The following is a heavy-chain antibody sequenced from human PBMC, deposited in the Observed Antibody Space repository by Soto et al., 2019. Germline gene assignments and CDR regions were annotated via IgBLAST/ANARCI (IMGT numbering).Heavy chain of an antibody. CDR2: ISYDGSNK. D-gene: IGHD3-22*01. CDR3: AKDIRHSSGYSVLNNFDY. J-gene: IGHJ4*02. Sequence: GGSLRLSCAASGFTFSSYGMHWVRQAPGKGLEWVAVISYDGSNKYYADSVKGRFTISRDNSKNTLYLQMNSLRAEDTAVYYCAKDIRHSSGYSVLNNFDYWGQGTLVTVSS. V-gene: IGHV3-30*18. CDR1: GFTFSSYG.